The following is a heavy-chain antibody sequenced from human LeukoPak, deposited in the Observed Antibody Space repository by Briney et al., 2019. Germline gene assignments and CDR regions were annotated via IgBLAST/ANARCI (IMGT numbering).Heavy chain of an antibody. CDR2: IYYSGST. Sequence: SETLSLTCTVSGDSINSGDYYWGWIRQPPGKGLEWIGSIYYSGSTYYNPSLKSRVTISVDTSKNQFSLKLSSVTAADTAVYYCARQGSSSWYPLDYWGQGTLVTVSS. D-gene: IGHD6-13*01. CDR1: GDSINSGDYY. J-gene: IGHJ4*02. V-gene: IGHV4-39*01. CDR3: ARQGSSSWYPLDY.